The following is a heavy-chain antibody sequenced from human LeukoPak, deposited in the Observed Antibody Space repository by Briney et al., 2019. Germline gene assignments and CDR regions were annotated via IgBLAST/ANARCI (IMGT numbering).Heavy chain of an antibody. CDR1: GGSISSSSYY. CDR3: ARLQPTYCGGDCYPDY. Sequence: SETLSLTCTVSGGSISSSSYYWGWIRQPPGKGLEWIGSIYYSGSTYYNPSLKSRVTISVDTSKNQFSLKLNSVTAADTAVYYCARLQPTYCGGDCYPDYWGQGTLVTVSS. D-gene: IGHD2-21*02. V-gene: IGHV4-39*01. J-gene: IGHJ4*02. CDR2: IYYSGST.